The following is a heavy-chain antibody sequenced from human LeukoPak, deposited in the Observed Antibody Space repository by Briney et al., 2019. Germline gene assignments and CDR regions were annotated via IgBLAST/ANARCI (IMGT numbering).Heavy chain of an antibody. CDR2: ISGSGGST. CDR1: GFTFSSYA. J-gene: IGHJ4*02. Sequence: PGGSLRLSCAASGFTFSSYAMCWVRQAPGKGLEWVSAISGSGGSTYYADSVKGRFTISRDNSKNTLYLQMNSLRAEDTAVYYCAKDEAARPGLGFDYWGQGTLVTVSS. D-gene: IGHD6-6*01. V-gene: IGHV3-23*01. CDR3: AKDEAARPGLGFDY.